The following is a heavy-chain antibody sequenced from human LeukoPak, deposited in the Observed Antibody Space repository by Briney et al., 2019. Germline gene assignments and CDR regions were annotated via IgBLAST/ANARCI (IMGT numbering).Heavy chain of an antibody. CDR1: GYPISSGYY. Sequence: SETLSLTCAVSGYPISSGYYWGWIRQPPGKGLEWIGSIYHSGSTYYNPSLKSRVTISVDTSKNQFSLKLSSVTAADTAVYYCARHWYNRLGVEQLLPALYYYYYMDVWGKGTTVTVSS. D-gene: IGHD6-6*01. CDR2: IYHSGST. CDR3: ARHWYNRLGVEQLLPALYYYYYMDV. J-gene: IGHJ6*03. V-gene: IGHV4-38-2*01.